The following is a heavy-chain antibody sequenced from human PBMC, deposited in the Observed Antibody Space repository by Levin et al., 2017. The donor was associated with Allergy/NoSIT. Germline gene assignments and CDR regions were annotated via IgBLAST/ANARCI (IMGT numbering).Heavy chain of an antibody. CDR2: ISSSSSYT. CDR3: ARDPRSWELFFDEYSGAFDI. V-gene: IGHV3-11*06. D-gene: IGHD3-16*01. Sequence: PGGSLRLSCAASGFTFSDYYMSWIRQAPGKGLEWVSYISSSSSYTNYADSVKGRFTISRDNAKNSLYLQMNSLRAEDTAVYYCARDPRSWELFFDEYSGAFDIWGQGTMVTVSS. CDR1: GFTFSDYY. J-gene: IGHJ3*02.